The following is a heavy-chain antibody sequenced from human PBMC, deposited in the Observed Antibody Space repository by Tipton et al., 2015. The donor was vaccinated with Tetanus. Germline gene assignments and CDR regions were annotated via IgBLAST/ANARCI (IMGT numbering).Heavy chain of an antibody. CDR3: ARRGDASGSTNLYAFDI. D-gene: IGHD3-10*01. J-gene: IGHJ3*02. CDR2: THHSGNT. Sequence: GLVKPSETLSLTCSVSGASIRSYYWNWIRQVPGKGLEWIGYTHHSGNTKYNPSLSGRVTTSVDTSKNQFSLKISSLTAADSAVYYCARRGDASGSTNLYAFDIWGQGTMVSVSS. CDR1: GASIRSYY. V-gene: IGHV4-59*01.